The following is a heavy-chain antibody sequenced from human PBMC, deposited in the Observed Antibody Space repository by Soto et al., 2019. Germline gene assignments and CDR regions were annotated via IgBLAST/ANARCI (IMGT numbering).Heavy chain of an antibody. CDR1: GFTVSVDS. CDR3: ARHDWLDP. CDR2: FYNTGFI. Sequence: EVQLVESGGGLIQPGGSLRLSCAASGFTVSVDSMIWVRQAPGKGLEWVSLFYNTGFIHYADSVKGRFTISRNNSENTLYLQMNGLRAGDTAVYFCARHDWLDPWGQGTLVTVSS. J-gene: IGHJ5*02. V-gene: IGHV3-53*01.